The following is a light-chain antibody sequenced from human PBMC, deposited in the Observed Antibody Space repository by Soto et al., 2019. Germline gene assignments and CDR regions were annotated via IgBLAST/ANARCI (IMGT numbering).Light chain of an antibody. V-gene: IGKV1-39*01. CDR3: QKSFSPPLN. J-gene: IGKJ4*01. Sequence: DIQITHSPSSVSASVVDRVTITFLASQSIANSLNWYQQKPGTAPKLLIFAASSLQSGVPSRLSGSGSGTDSTLTISSLQPEDFATYYCQKSFSPPLNFGGGTKVAIK. CDR1: QSIANS. CDR2: AAS.